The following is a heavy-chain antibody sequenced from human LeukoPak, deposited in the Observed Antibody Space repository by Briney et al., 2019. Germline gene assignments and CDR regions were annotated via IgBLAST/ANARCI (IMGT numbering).Heavy chain of an antibody. J-gene: IGHJ6*03. CDR3: ARHLITAAGISHYYNYMDV. V-gene: IGHV5-51*01. CDR1: GYSFTNYW. D-gene: IGHD6-13*01. Sequence: GESLEISCKGSGYSFTNYWIGWVRQMPGKGLEWMGIIYPGDSDTRYSPSFQGQVTISADKSISTAYLQWSSLKASDTAMYYCARHLITAAGISHYYNYMDVWGKGTTVTVSS. CDR2: IYPGDSDT.